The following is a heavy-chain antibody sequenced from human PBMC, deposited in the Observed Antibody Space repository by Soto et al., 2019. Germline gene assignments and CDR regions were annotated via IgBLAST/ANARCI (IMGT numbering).Heavy chain of an antibody. V-gene: IGHV4-31*03. CDR3: ARQRPPRGPNYYSFSDFYHGVFDP. CDR1: GGSISSATNY. J-gene: IGHJ5*02. D-gene: IGHD3-10*01. Sequence: PSETLSLTCTVSGGSISSATNYWTWIRQHPEKGLEWIGYISRSGSTYFSPSLKSRVSISVDTSTNQFSLRLSSVTAADTAVYYCARQRPPRGPNYYSFSDFYHGVFDPGGQGTLVTVS. CDR2: ISRSGST.